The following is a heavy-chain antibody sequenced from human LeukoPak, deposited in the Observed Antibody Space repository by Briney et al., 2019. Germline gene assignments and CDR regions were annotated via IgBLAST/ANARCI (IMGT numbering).Heavy chain of an antibody. CDR3: AKGGFLEWFYWFDP. Sequence: PGRSLRLSCAASGFTFDDYAMHWVRHAPGKGLEWVSGISWNSGSIGYADSVKGRFTISRDNAKNSLYLQMNSLRAEDTALYYCAKGGFLEWFYWFDPWGQGTLVTVSS. V-gene: IGHV3-9*01. J-gene: IGHJ5*02. CDR2: ISWNSGSI. D-gene: IGHD3-3*01. CDR1: GFTFDDYA.